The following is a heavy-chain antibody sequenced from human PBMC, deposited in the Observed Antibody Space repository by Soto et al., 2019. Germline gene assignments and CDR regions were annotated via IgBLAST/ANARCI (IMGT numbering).Heavy chain of an antibody. D-gene: IGHD2-2*01. CDR2: IIPRSAKS. V-gene: IGHV1-69*12. J-gene: IGHJ6*02. Sequence: QVQLVQSGAEVKKPGSSVKVSCKASGDTFSTYSITSMRQAPGRGLEWVGGIIPRSAKSNYAQKFEGRVTITADESTSTAYMELSRLRSEDTAVYYCAREGLVLVPTTVNSDYYYYAMDVWGQGTSVTVSS. CDR1: GDTFSTYS. CDR3: AREGLVLVPTTVNSDYYYYAMDV.